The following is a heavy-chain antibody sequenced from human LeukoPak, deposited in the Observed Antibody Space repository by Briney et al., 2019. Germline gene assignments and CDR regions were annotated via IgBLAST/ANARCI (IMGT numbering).Heavy chain of an antibody. J-gene: IGHJ4*02. CDR2: ISWDGGST. Sequence: GGSLRLSCAASGFTFDDYTMHWVRQAPGKGLEWVSLISWDGGSTYYADSVKGRFTISRDNSKNTLYLQMNSLRAEDTAVYYCAKVPEAVAGYFDYWGQGTLVTVSS. D-gene: IGHD6-19*01. V-gene: IGHV3-43*01. CDR1: GFTFDDYT. CDR3: AKVPEAVAGYFDY.